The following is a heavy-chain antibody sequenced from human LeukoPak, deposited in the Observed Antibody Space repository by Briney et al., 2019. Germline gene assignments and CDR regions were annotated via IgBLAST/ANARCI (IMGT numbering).Heavy chain of an antibody. Sequence: GGSLRLSCAASGFTFSSYGMHWVRQAPGKGLEWVAVIWYDGSNKYYADSVKGRFTISRDNAKNSLYLQMDSLRGEDTAVYYCARGGYYSSWSDIAEYFQLWGQGTLVTVSS. V-gene: IGHV3-33*01. CDR2: IWYDGSNK. D-gene: IGHD6-13*01. J-gene: IGHJ1*01. CDR3: ARGGYYSSWSDIAEYFQL. CDR1: GFTFSSYG.